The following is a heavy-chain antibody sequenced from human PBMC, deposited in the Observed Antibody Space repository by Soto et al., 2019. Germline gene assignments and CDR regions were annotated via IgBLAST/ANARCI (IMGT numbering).Heavy chain of an antibody. J-gene: IGHJ6*02. CDR1: GGTFSSYA. CDR3: ARGAIGHDYGDYVGGEGGGDYYYGMDV. V-gene: IGHV1-69*12. Sequence: QVQLVQSGAEVKKPGSSVKVSCKASGGTFSSYAISWVRQAPGQGLEWMGGIIPIFGTANYAQKFQGRVTITADESTSTAYMELSSLRSEDTAVYYCARGAIGHDYGDYVGGEGGGDYYYGMDVWGQGTTVTVSS. D-gene: IGHD4-17*01. CDR2: IIPIFGTA.